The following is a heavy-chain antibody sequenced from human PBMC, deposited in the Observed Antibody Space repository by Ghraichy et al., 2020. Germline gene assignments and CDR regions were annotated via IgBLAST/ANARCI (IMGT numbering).Heavy chain of an antibody. Sequence: SQTLSLTCTVSGGSISSSSYYWGWIRQPPGKGLEWIGSIYYSGSTYYNPSLKSRVTISVDTSKNQFSLKLSSVTAADTAVYYCARHSRAVADHFDYWGQGTLVTVSS. CDR3: ARHSRAVADHFDY. CDR2: IYYSGST. V-gene: IGHV4-39*01. D-gene: IGHD6-19*01. J-gene: IGHJ4*02. CDR1: GGSISSSSYY.